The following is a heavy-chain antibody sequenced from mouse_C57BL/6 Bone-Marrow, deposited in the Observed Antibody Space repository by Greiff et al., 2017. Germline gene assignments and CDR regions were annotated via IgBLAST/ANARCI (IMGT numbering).Heavy chain of an antibody. CDR3: AEYYDYDWYFDV. D-gene: IGHD2-4*01. CDR1: GYTFTNYW. J-gene: IGHJ1*03. CDR2: IYPGGGYT. V-gene: IGHV1-63*01. Sequence: QVQLQQSGAELVRPGTSVKMSCKASGYTFTNYWLGWAKQRPGHGLEWIGDIYPGGGYTNYNEKFKGKATLTADKSSSTAYMLFSSLTSEDAAISYCAEYYDYDWYFDVWGTGTTVTVSS.